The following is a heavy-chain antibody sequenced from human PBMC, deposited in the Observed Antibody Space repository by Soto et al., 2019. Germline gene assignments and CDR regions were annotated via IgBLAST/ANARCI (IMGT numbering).Heavy chain of an antibody. J-gene: IGHJ3*02. CDR1: GGSLIDDY. CDR3: ARGNDYKSAPVDI. CDR2: YYYRGST. Sequence: QVQLQESGPGLVKPLETVSLTCTVSGGSLIDDYWNWIRQPPAKGLEWIGYYYYRGSTNYNPSLKRRGTISQETSKKQFSLKLISVTAADTAVYYCARGNDYKSAPVDIWGQGTMGSVSS. D-gene: IGHD3-16*01. V-gene: IGHV4-59*01.